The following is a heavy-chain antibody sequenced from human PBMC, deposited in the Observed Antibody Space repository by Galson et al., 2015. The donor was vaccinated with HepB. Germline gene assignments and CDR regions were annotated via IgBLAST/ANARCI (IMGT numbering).Heavy chain of an antibody. D-gene: IGHD2-21*01. V-gene: IGHV3-7*01. J-gene: IGHJ1*01. CDR1: GFNFSSYW. CDR2: IKHDGSEQ. CDR3: ARDHAHCDTNCP. Sequence: SLRLSCADSGFNFSSYWMSWVRQAQGKGLEWVANIKHDGSEQYYVDSVKGRFTISRDNAKNSLFLQVNSLRAEDTAVYYCARDHAHCDTNCPWGQGTLVTVSS.